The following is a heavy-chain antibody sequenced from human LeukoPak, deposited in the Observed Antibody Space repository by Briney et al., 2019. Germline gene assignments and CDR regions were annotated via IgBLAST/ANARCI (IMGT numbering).Heavy chain of an antibody. CDR2: IGSSDNRI. J-gene: IGHJ4*02. V-gene: IGHV3-11*01. D-gene: IGHD6-19*01. Sequence: NPGGSLRLSCAASGFTLNDYYMSWIRQAPGKGLEWFSDIGSSDNRISYADSVKGRFTISRDIAKNSLYLQVNSLRAEDTAVYYCAREIVAGTFDSWGQGTLVTVSS. CDR1: GFTLNDYY. CDR3: AREIVAGTFDS.